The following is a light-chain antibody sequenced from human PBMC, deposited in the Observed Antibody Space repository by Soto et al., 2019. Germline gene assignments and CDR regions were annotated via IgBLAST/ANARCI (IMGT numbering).Light chain of an antibody. V-gene: IGLV2-23*02. CDR1: SSDVGSYDL. CDR3: CSYAGSDTYG. Sequence: QSVLTQPASVSGSPGQSITISCTGTSSDVGSYDLVSWYQQHPGKAPKLVISDVTKRPSGVSNRFSGSKSGNTSSLTISGLQAEDEADYYCCSYAGSDTYGFGTGTKVTVL. J-gene: IGLJ1*01. CDR2: DVT.